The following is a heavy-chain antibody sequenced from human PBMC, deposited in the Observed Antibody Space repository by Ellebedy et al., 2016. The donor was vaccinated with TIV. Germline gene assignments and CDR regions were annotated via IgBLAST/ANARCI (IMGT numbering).Heavy chain of an antibody. Sequence: GGSLRLXCAASGFTFDDYAMHWVRQAPGKGLEWVSGISWNSGSIGYADSVKGRFTISRDNAKNSLYLQMNSLRAEDTALYYCARALGYCSGDSCYGYFDYWGQGALVTVSS. J-gene: IGHJ4*02. V-gene: IGHV3-9*01. CDR1: GFTFDDYA. CDR2: ISWNSGSI. D-gene: IGHD2-15*01. CDR3: ARALGYCSGDSCYGYFDY.